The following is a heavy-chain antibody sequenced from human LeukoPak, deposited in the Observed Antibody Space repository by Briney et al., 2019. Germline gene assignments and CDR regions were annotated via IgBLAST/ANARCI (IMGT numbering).Heavy chain of an antibody. CDR3: ARDFYYYDSSGYYYVNTWFDY. V-gene: IGHV3-23*01. Sequence: GGSLRLSCAASGFTLSSYAMSWVRQGPGKGLEWVSAISVSGNTYHADSVKGRFTISRDSYKNTLYLQMNSLRAEDTAVYYCARDFYYYDSSGYYYVNTWFDYWGQGTLVTVSS. D-gene: IGHD3-22*01. CDR1: GFTLSSYA. CDR2: ISVSGNT. J-gene: IGHJ4*02.